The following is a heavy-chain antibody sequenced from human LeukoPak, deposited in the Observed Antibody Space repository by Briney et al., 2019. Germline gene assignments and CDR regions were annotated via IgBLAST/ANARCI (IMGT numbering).Heavy chain of an antibody. CDR1: GGSISSYY. V-gene: IGHV4-59*08. CDR3: ARQHYYGSGSRYAFDI. Sequence: PSETLSLTRTVSGGSISSYYWSWIRQPPGKGLEWIGYMYYSGSTNYNPSLKSRVTISVDTSKNQFSLKLSSVTAADTAVYYCARQHYYGSGSRYAFDIWGQGTMVTVSS. J-gene: IGHJ3*02. CDR2: MYYSGST. D-gene: IGHD3-10*01.